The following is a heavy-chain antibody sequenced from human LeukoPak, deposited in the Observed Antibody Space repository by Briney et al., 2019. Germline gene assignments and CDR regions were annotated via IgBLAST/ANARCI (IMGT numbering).Heavy chain of an antibody. D-gene: IGHD4-17*01. CDR3: ATVADFGDYYFDY. V-gene: IGHV3-30-3*01. CDR1: GFTFSSYA. J-gene: IGHJ4*02. CDR2: ISYDGSNK. Sequence: PGGSLRLSCAASGFTFSSYAMHWVRQAPGKGLEWVAVISYDGSNKYYADSVKGRFTISRDNSKNTLYLQMNSLRAEDTAVYYCATVADFGDYYFDYWGQGTLVTVSS.